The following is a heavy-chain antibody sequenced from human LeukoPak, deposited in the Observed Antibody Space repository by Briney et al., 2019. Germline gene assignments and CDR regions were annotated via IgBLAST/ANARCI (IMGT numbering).Heavy chain of an antibody. V-gene: IGHV3-53*01. CDR2: IYSGGST. Sequence: GGSLRLSCAASGFTVSSNYMSWVRQAPGKGLEWVSVIYSGGSTYYADSVKGRFTISRDNSKNTLYLQMNSLRAEDTAVYYCAGHGLDSSGFHYYHMDVWGKGTTVTVSS. CDR3: AGHGLDSSGFHYYHMDV. CDR1: GFTVSSNY. J-gene: IGHJ6*03. D-gene: IGHD3-22*01.